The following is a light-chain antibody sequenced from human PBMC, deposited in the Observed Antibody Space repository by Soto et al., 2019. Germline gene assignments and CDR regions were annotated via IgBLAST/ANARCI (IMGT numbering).Light chain of an antibody. J-gene: IGKJ4*01. CDR3: QQASSFPLT. V-gene: IGKV1-12*01. Sequence: IQMTQSPSSVSAAVGDRVTITCRASQVIISWLAWYQQRPGTAPKLLIYGANTLRSGVPSRFSGSESGTEFTLTITSLQPEDSATYYCQQASSFPLTFGGGTKVEIQ. CDR1: QVIISW. CDR2: GAN.